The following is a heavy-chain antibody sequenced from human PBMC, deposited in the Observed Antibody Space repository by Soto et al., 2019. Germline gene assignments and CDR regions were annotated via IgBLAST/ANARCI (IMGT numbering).Heavy chain of an antibody. Sequence: SETLSLTCTVSGYSIRSGSYWGWIRQPPGKGPEWIASIYHGGTTFYNPSLKSRVTISVDTSNNQFSLRLTSVTAADTAVYYCARVHVMVVAGSTFDYWGHGTLVTVSS. CDR1: GYSIRSGSY. J-gene: IGHJ4*01. CDR2: IYHGGTT. D-gene: IGHD6-19*01. CDR3: ARVHVMVVAGSTFDY. V-gene: IGHV4-38-2*02.